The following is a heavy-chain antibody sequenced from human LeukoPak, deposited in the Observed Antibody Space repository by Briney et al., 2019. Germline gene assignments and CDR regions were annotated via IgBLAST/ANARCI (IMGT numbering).Heavy chain of an antibody. J-gene: IGHJ4*02. Sequence: GESLKISCKGSGHSFTSYWIGWVRQMPGKGLEWMGIIYPGDSDTRYSPSFQGQVTISADKSISTAYLQWSSLKASDTAMYYCARAKAYSSSRYYFDYWGQGTLVTVSS. CDR3: ARAKAYSSSRYYFDY. CDR1: GHSFTSYW. V-gene: IGHV5-51*01. CDR2: IYPGDSDT. D-gene: IGHD6-13*01.